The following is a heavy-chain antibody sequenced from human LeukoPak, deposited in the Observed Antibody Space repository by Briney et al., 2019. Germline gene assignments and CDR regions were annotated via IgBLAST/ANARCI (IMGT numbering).Heavy chain of an antibody. Sequence: SETLSLTCTVSGGSISSSSYYWGWIRQPPGKGLEWIGSIYYSGSTYYNPSLKGRVTISVDTSKNQFSLKLSSVTAADTAVYYCARYGLDYYDSSGYWVPSVYYFDYWGQGTLVTVSS. V-gene: IGHV4-39*01. CDR2: IYYSGST. CDR1: GGSISSSSYY. J-gene: IGHJ4*02. CDR3: ARYGLDYYDSSGYWVPSVYYFDY. D-gene: IGHD3-22*01.